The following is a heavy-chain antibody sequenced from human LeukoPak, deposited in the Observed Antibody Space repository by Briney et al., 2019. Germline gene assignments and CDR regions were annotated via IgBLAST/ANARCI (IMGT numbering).Heavy chain of an antibody. CDR3: ARLPLGSSSYFDY. Sequence: KPSETLSLNCTVSCGSISSSSYYWGWIRQPPGKGLEWIGSIYYSGSTYYNPSLKSRVTISVDTSKNQFSLKLSSVTAADTAVYYCARLPLGSSSYFDYWGQGTLVTVSS. V-gene: IGHV4-39*01. CDR1: CGSISSSSYY. D-gene: IGHD6-6*01. J-gene: IGHJ4*02. CDR2: IYYSGST.